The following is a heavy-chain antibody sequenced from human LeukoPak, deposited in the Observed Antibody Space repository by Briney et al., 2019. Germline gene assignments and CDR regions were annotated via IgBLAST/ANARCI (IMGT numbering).Heavy chain of an antibody. J-gene: IGHJ4*02. D-gene: IGHD5-12*01. CDR1: GFTFSSYS. CDR2: ISSSSSYI. Sequence: GGSLRLSCAASGFTFSSYSMNWVRQAPGKGLEWVSSISSSSSYIYYAASVKGRFTISRDNAKNSLYLQMNSLRAEDTAVYYCARDSGYSGYDYWGQGTLVTVSS. V-gene: IGHV3-21*01. CDR3: ARDSGYSGYDY.